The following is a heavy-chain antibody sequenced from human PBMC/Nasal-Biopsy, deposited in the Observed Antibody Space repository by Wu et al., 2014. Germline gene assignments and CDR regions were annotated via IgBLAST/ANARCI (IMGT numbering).Heavy chain of an antibody. CDR3: ARHAETYYDYVWAPGGSAFDI. J-gene: IGHJ3*02. Sequence: CTVSGGSISSSSYYWGWIRQPPGKGLEWIGSIYYSGSTYYNPSLKSRVTISVDTSKNQFSLKLSSVTAADTAVYYCARHAETYYDYVWAPGGSAFDILGQGTMVTVSS. D-gene: IGHD3-16*01. CDR1: GGSISSSSYY. V-gene: IGHV4-39*01. CDR2: IYYSGST.